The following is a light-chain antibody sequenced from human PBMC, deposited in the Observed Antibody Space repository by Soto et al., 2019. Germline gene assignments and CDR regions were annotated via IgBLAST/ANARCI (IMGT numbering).Light chain of an antibody. V-gene: IGLV1-40*01. CDR1: SSNIGAGYD. J-gene: IGLJ3*02. Sequence: QSALTQPPSVSGAPGQRVTISCSGTSSNIGAGYDVHWYHQVPGTAPKLLIYGNNHRPSGVPDRFSGSRSGTSASLAITGLQAEDEADYYCPSFDTSLRVSVFGGGTKVTVL. CDR2: GNN. CDR3: PSFDTSLRVSV.